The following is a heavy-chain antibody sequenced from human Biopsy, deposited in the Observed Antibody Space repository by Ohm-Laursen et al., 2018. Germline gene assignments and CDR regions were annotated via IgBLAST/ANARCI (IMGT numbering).Heavy chain of an antibody. CDR3: AKGLYSGSYYYDS. CDR1: GFTLSNYG. J-gene: IGHJ4*02. Sequence: SLRLSCAASGFTLSNYGMHWVRQAPGRGLEWVAAVSSDGKNKHYADSVQGRFTISGDSSKNTVDLQMNSLRAEDTAVYYCAKGLYSGSYYYDSWGQGTLVIVSS. V-gene: IGHV3-30*18. D-gene: IGHD1-26*01. CDR2: VSSDGKNK.